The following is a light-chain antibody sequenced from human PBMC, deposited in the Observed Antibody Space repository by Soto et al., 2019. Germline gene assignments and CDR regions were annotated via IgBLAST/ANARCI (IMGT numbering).Light chain of an antibody. J-gene: IGLJ1*01. CDR3: SSCAGTYIV. CDR1: SSDVGGYNY. Sequence: QSVLTQPPSASGSPGQSVTISCTGTSSDVGGYNYVSWYQQHPGKAPKLMIYDVSQRPSGVPDRFSGSKSGNTASLTVSGLQAEDEADYYCSSCAGTYIVFGTGTKVTVL. CDR2: DVS. V-gene: IGLV2-8*01.